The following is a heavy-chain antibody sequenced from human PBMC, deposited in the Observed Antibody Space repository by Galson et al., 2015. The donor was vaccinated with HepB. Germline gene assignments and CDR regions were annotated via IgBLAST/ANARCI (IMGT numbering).Heavy chain of an antibody. Sequence: ETLSLTCAVYGGSFSGYYWNWIRQPPGKGLEWIGEINHGGRANYNPSLKRRLTFSIDTSNSHFSLRLRSVSAADTAVYYCARRAPISMFGQTQGFSPWGQGTLVIVSS. J-gene: IGHJ5*02. CDR1: GGSFSGYY. CDR3: ARRAPISMFGQTQGFSP. D-gene: IGHD3-3*01. CDR2: INHGGRA. V-gene: IGHV4-34*01.